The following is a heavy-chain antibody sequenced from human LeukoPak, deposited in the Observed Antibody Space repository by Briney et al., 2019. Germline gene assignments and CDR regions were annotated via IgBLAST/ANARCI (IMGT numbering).Heavy chain of an antibody. CDR1: GFTFYDYG. D-gene: IGHD1-1*01. CDR3: ARVAGSNNWYFDY. J-gene: IGHJ4*02. Sequence: PGGSLRLSCAASGFTFYDYGMSWVRQVPGKGLEWVSGVNWDGRSTGYADSVKGRFTISRDNAKNSLYLQMNSLRVEDTALYYCARVAGSNNWYFDYWGQGTLVIVSS. V-gene: IGHV3-20*04. CDR2: VNWDGRST.